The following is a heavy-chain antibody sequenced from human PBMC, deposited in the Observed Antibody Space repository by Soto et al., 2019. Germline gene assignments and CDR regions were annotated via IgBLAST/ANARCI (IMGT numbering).Heavy chain of an antibody. Sequence: SSETLSLTCAVSGGSISSGGYSWSWIRQPPGKGLEWIGYVYHSGSTYYNPSLKSRVTISVDRSKNQFSLKLSSVTAADTAVYYCARGYSYGPNFDYWGQGTLVTVSS. CDR2: VYHSGST. J-gene: IGHJ4*02. D-gene: IGHD5-18*01. CDR3: ARGYSYGPNFDY. CDR1: GGSISSGGYS. V-gene: IGHV4-30-2*01.